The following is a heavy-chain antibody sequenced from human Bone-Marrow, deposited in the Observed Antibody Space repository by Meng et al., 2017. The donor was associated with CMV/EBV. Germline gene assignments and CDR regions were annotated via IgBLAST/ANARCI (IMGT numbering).Heavy chain of an antibody. CDR2: IRSKVYGETT. Sequence: GESLKISCRASGFPFGDYAMSWVGQAPGKGLEWLGFIRSKVYGETTEYASSVKGRFTISRDDSKSIAYLQMDSRKAENTAVYYCTPVSYWGQGTLVTVSS. J-gene: IGHJ4*02. V-gene: IGHV3-49*04. CDR1: GFPFGDYA. CDR3: TPVSY.